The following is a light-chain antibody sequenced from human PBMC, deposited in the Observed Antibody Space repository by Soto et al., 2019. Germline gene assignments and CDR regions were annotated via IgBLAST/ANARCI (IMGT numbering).Light chain of an antibody. CDR1: EGVSSY. CDR2: AAS. Sequence: VIWMTQSPSLLSASTGDRVTINCRASEGVSSYLAWYQQKPGKAPELLIYAASSLHSGVPSRFSGSGSGTEFTLTISSLQSEEFATYYCQQYYSFPRTFGQGTKVEIK. J-gene: IGKJ1*01. V-gene: IGKV1D-8*01. CDR3: QQYYSFPRT.